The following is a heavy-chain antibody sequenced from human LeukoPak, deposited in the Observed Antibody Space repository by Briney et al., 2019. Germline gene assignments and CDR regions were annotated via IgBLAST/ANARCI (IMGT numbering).Heavy chain of an antibody. CDR1: GLNFNDYD. CDR3: ARGLTVSNYYYYYGMDV. Sequence: GGSLRLSCAASGLNFNDYDMDWVRQAPGKGPEWVAVIWDDGSNKYYADSVKGRFTISRDNSKNTLYLQMNSLRAEDTAVYYCARGLTVSNYYYYYGMDVWGQGTTVTVSS. CDR2: IWDDGSNK. D-gene: IGHD2-8*01. J-gene: IGHJ6*02. V-gene: IGHV3-33*01.